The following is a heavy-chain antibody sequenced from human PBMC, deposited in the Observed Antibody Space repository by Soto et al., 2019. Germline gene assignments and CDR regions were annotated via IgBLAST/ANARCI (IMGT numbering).Heavy chain of an antibody. Sequence: GGSLRLSCAASGSTLSGYSMNWVRQAPGKGLEWVSAISGSGGSTYYADSVKGRFTISRDNSKNTLYLQMNSLRAEDTAVYYCAKWPYSNEDNWFDPWGQGTLVTVSS. V-gene: IGHV3-23*01. CDR3: AKWPYSNEDNWFDP. CDR2: ISGSGGST. CDR1: GSTLSGYS. J-gene: IGHJ5*02. D-gene: IGHD4-4*01.